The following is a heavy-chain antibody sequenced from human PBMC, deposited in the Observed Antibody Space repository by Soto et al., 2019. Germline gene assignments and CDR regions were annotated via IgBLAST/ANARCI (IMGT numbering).Heavy chain of an antibody. CDR1: GFAFTNYG. D-gene: IGHD6-19*01. CDR3: ARDVAMPTGLGLGY. J-gene: IGHJ4*02. Sequence: PGGSLRLCCAASGFAFTNYGIHWVRQAPGKGLEWVAHISNDGSKKFYGDSVKGRFTISRDNSENTVYLQMTSLRPDDTAVFYCARDVAMPTGLGLGYWGQGTLVTVSS. V-gene: IGHV3-30*03. CDR2: ISNDGSKK.